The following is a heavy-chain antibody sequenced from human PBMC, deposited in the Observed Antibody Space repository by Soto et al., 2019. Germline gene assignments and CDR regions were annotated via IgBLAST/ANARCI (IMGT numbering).Heavy chain of an antibody. V-gene: IGHV3-53*04. Sequence: GGSLRLSCAASGFTVSSNYMSWVRQAPGKGLEWVSVIYSGGSTYYADSVKGRFTISRHNSKNTLYLQMNSLRAEDTAVYYCARGSRYGDYESQDYYYYYMDVWGKGTTVTVSS. CDR1: GFTVSSNY. CDR3: ARGSRYGDYESQDYYYYYMDV. J-gene: IGHJ6*03. D-gene: IGHD4-17*01. CDR2: IYSGGST.